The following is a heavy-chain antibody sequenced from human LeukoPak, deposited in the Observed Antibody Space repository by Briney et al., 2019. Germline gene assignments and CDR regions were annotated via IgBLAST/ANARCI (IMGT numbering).Heavy chain of an antibody. D-gene: IGHD2-21*02. Sequence: GGSLRLSCAASGFTVSSNYMSWVRQAPGKGLGYVSAISSNGGSTYYADSVKGRFTISRDNSKNTLYLQMSSLRAEDTAVYYCVKCGPDKVTYCGAFDIWGQGTMVTVSS. CDR2: ISSNGGST. J-gene: IGHJ3*02. CDR1: GFTVSSNY. CDR3: VKCGPDKVTYCGAFDI. V-gene: IGHV3-64D*09.